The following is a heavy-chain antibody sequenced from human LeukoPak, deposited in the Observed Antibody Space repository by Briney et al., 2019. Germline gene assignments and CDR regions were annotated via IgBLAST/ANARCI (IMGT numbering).Heavy chain of an antibody. CDR2: IYHSGST. Sequence: SETLSLTCVVSGGSISSSNWWSWVRQPPGKGLEWIGEIYHSGSTVYNPSLKSRVTISIDESKNQFSLKLNSVTAADTAVYYCARARAFHYWGQGPLVTVSS. J-gene: IGHJ4*02. CDR3: ARARAFHY. CDR1: GGSISSSNW. V-gene: IGHV4-4*02.